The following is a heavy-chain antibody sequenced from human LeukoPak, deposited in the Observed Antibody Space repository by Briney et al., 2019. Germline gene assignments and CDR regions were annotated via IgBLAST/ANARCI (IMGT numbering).Heavy chain of an antibody. CDR3: ARVPTVTTREDWFDP. D-gene: IGHD4-17*01. CDR2: INHSGST. Sequence: PSETLSLTCAVDGGSFSDYYWSWIRQPPGKGLEWIGEINHSGSTNYNPSLKSRVTISVDTSKNQFSLKLSSVTAADTAVYYCARVPTVTTREDWFDPWGQGTLVTVSS. J-gene: IGHJ5*02. CDR1: GGSFSDYY. V-gene: IGHV4-34*01.